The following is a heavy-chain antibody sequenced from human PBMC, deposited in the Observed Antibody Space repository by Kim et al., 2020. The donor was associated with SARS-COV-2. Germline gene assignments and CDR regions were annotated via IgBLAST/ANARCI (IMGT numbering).Heavy chain of an antibody. Sequence: ANYAQKFQGRVTITADESTSTAYMELSSLRSEDTAVYYCARLSSGWYFDLWGRGTLVTVSS. CDR3: ARLSSGWYFDL. D-gene: IGHD6-19*01. CDR2: A. V-gene: IGHV1-69*01. J-gene: IGHJ2*01.